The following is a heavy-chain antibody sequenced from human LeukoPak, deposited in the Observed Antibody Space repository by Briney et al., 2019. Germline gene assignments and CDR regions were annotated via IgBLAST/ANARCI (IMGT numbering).Heavy chain of an antibody. Sequence: SSETLSLTCTVSGGSISSSSYYWGWIRQPPGKGLEWIGSIYYSGSTYYNPSLKSRVTISVDTSKNQFSLKLSSVTAADTAVYYCATLKANYYDSSGYYSTWFDPWGQGTLVTVSS. D-gene: IGHD3-22*01. CDR1: GGSISSSSYY. CDR3: ATLKANYYDSSGYYSTWFDP. CDR2: IYYSGST. V-gene: IGHV4-39*01. J-gene: IGHJ5*02.